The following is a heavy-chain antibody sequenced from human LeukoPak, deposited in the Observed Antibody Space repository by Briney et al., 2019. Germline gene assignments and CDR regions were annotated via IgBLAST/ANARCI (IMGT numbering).Heavy chain of an antibody. V-gene: IGHV3-23*01. J-gene: IGHJ4*02. D-gene: IGHD6-19*01. CDR3: ASWPVGWYGEDS. CDR1: GFAFGSEA. Sequence: GGSLRLSCAVSGFAFGSEAMSWVRQSPARGLEWVASTSPGGGTTYYADYVKGRFTISRDNSKNSLFVQMNSLRAEDTAVYYCASWPVGWYGEDSWGQGTLVTVSS. CDR2: TSPGGGTT.